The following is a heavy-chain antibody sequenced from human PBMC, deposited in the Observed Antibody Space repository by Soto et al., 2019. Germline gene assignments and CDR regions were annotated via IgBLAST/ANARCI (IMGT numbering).Heavy chain of an antibody. CDR3: ARQEVGALHGLVDV. D-gene: IGHD1-26*01. J-gene: IGHJ6*02. Sequence: QVPLQESGPGLVKPSETLSLSCTVSGGSISSYYWSWIRQTPGKGLEWIGYVHDSWGPNYNPSLKSRVAISLDTSTSQFSLKLTSAPATDTAVYYFARQEVGALHGLVDVWGQGTTVTVSS. CDR1: GGSISSYY. V-gene: IGHV4-59*08. CDR2: VHDSWGP.